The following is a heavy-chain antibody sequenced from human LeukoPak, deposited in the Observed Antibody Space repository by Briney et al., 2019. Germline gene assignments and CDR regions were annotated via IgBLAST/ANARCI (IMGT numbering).Heavy chain of an antibody. CDR1: GFTFSSYW. CDR2: INSDGSST. V-gene: IGHV3-74*01. D-gene: IGHD2-2*02. J-gene: IGHJ4*02. Sequence: GGSLRLSCAASGFTFSSYWMYWVRQVPGKGLVWVSRINSDGSSTNYADSVKGRFTISRDNAKNTLYLQMNSLRAEDTAVYYCAREYTVPDYLDSWGQGALVTVSS. CDR3: AREYTVPDYLDS.